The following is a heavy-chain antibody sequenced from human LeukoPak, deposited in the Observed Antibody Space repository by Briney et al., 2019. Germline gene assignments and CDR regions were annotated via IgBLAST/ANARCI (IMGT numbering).Heavy chain of an antibody. Sequence: GASVKVSCKASGYTFTSYDINWVRQATGQGLEWLGRISGDSYDTKYEQKLQGRVTMTADTSTSTAYMELRSLTSDDTAVYYCARNRTGTFDFWGQGTLVTVSS. J-gene: IGHJ4*02. CDR3: ARNRTGTFDF. CDR1: GYTFTSYD. CDR2: ISGDSYDT. D-gene: IGHD3-10*01. V-gene: IGHV1-18*01.